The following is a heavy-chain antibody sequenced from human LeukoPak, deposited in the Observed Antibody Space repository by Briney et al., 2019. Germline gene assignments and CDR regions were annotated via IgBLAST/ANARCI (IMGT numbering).Heavy chain of an antibody. V-gene: IGHV3-7*01. J-gene: IGHJ4*02. D-gene: IGHD2-8*01. CDR2: IKYDGSET. CDR1: GFTFSTYW. Sequence: GESLRLSCAASGFTFSTYWMAWVRQAPGKGLEWVANIKYDGSETNYADSVKGRFTISRDNAKNSLFLQMNSLRAEDTAVYYCASELAGVLDYWGGGTLVTVSS. CDR3: ASELAGVLDY.